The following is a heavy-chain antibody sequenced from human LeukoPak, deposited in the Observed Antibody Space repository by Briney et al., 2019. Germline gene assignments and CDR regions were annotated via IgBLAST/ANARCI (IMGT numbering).Heavy chain of an antibody. CDR1: GFTFSSYA. Sequence: GGSLRLSCAASGFTFSSYAMSWVRQAPGKGLEWVSGISGSGGSTYYADSVKGRFTISRDNSKNTLYLQMNSLRAEDTAVYYCAKEEGFGDYGDYDSLDYWGQGTLVTVSS. J-gene: IGHJ4*02. CDR3: AKEEGFGDYGDYDSLDY. CDR2: ISGSGGST. V-gene: IGHV3-23*01. D-gene: IGHD4-17*01.